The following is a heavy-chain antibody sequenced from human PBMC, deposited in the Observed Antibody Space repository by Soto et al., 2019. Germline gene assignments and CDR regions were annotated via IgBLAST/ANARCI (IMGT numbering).Heavy chain of an antibody. CDR3: TTAYDYAYY. CDR1: GFTFGASA. D-gene: IGHD5-12*01. Sequence: PGESLKISCAASGFTFGASALQWVRQASGKGLEWLGRIGSRGESYATTYDVSVEGRFTLSRADSKKTAYLQMNSLETEDTAVDYCTTAYDYAYYWGQGTLVTVSS. CDR2: IGSRGESYAT. V-gene: IGHV3-73*01. J-gene: IGHJ4*02.